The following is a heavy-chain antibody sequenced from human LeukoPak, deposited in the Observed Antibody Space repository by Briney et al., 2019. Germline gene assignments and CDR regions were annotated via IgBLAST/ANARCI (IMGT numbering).Heavy chain of an antibody. D-gene: IGHD3-10*02. CDR1: GFTFSDSA. CDR2: IRSKANSYAT. CDR3: AELGITMIGGV. V-gene: IGHV3-73*01. Sequence: GGSLGLSCAASGFTFSDSAMHWVRQASGKGLEWVGRIRSKANSYATAYAASVKGRFIISRDDSKNTAYLQMNSLRAEDTAVYYCAELGITMIGGVWGKGTTVTISS. J-gene: IGHJ6*04.